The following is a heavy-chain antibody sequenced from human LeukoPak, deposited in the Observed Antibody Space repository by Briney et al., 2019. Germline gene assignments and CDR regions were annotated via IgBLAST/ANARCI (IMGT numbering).Heavy chain of an antibody. V-gene: IGHV3-23*01. J-gene: IGHJ4*02. D-gene: IGHD5-18*01. CDR3: AKEGYSYDKYYFDY. CDR1: EFSFNNYA. Sequence: GGSLRLSCAASEFSFNNYAMVWVRQTPGRGLEWVSVISAGNDIVYADSVKGRFSISRDSSKNTLYLQMNSLRVEDTAVYYCAKEGYSYDKYYFDYWGQGTLVTVSS. CDR2: ISAGNDI.